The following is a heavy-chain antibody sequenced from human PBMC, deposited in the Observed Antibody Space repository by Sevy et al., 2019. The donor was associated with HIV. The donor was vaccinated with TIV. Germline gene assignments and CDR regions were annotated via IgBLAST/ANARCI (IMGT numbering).Heavy chain of an antibody. J-gene: IGHJ4*02. CDR3: ARLGWEAGTTSSWSSSWIDY. CDR2: IYPGDSDT. Sequence: GESLKISCKGSGYSFTSYWSGWVRQMPGKGLEWMGIIYPGDSDTRYCPSFQGQVTISADKSISTAYLQWSSLKASDTAMYYCARLGWEAGTTSSWSSSWIDYWGQGTLVTVSS. D-gene: IGHD6-13*01. V-gene: IGHV5-51*01. CDR1: GYSFTSYW.